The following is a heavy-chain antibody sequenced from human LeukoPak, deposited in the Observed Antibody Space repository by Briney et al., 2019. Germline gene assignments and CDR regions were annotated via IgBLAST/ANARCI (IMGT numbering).Heavy chain of an antibody. V-gene: IGHV4-4*07. CDR2: IYTSGST. Sequence: SETLSLTCTVSGGSISSYYWSWIRQPAGKGLEWIGRIYTSGSTYYNPSLKSRVTISVDTSKNQFSLKLSSVTAADTAVYYCARLNYYDTHYYLDYWGQGTLVTVSS. D-gene: IGHD3-22*01. CDR1: GGSISSYY. CDR3: ARLNYYDTHYYLDY. J-gene: IGHJ4*02.